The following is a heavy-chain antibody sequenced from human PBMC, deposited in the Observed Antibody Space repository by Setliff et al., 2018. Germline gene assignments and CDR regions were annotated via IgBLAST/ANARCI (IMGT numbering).Heavy chain of an antibody. CDR1: GYTFTKYG. CDR3: ARVLFHCSSTSCYLDAFDI. V-gene: IGHV1-18*01. CDR2: ISPYNGNT. J-gene: IGHJ3*02. D-gene: IGHD2-2*01. Sequence: ASVKVSCKAFGYTFTKYGIDWVRQAPGQGLEWLGWISPYNGNTNYAQKLQGRVTMTTDTSTSTAYMELRSLRSDDTAVYYCARVLFHCSSTSCYLDAFDIWGQGTMVTVSS.